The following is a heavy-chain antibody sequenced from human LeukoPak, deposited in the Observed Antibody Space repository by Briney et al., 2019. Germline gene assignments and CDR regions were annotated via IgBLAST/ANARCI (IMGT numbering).Heavy chain of an antibody. CDR1: GFIFSNYW. Sequence: GGSLRLSCVASGFIFSNYWMSWVRQVPGKGLEWVANMKQDGREKYLVDSVKGRFTISRDNAKNSVYLQMNSLTDEDTAVYYCARLYLGGSYFDYWGQGTLVTVSS. J-gene: IGHJ4*02. V-gene: IGHV3-7*01. D-gene: IGHD2-15*01. CDR2: MKQDGREK. CDR3: ARLYLGGSYFDY.